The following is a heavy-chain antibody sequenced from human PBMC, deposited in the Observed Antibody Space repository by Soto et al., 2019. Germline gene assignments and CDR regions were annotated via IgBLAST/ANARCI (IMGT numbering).Heavy chain of an antibody. CDR3: ARSPSWETTVTPYYFDY. V-gene: IGHV1-8*01. J-gene: IGHJ4*02. D-gene: IGHD4-4*01. CDR2: MNPKSANT. Sequence: QVQLVQPGAEVKKPGASVKVSCKASRYTFISYDINWVRQATGQGLEWMGWMNPKSANTGYAQNFQGRVTMTRNTSISTAYMELSSLRSEDTAVYYCARSPSWETTVTPYYFDYWGQGTLVTVSS. CDR1: RYTFISYD.